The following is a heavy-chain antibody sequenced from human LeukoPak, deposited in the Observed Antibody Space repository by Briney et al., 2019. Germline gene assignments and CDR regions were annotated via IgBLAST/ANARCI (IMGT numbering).Heavy chain of an antibody. J-gene: IGHJ4*02. CDR2: IYHSGST. D-gene: IGHD2-2*01. V-gene: IGHV4-38-2*01. Sequence: SETLSLTCAVSGYSISSGYYWGWIRQPPGKGLEWIGSIYHSGSTYYTPSLKSRVTISVDTSKNQFSLKLSSVTAADTAVYYCARRYCSSTSCYYVDYWGQGTLVTVSS. CDR3: ARRYCSSTSCYYVDY. CDR1: GYSISSGYY.